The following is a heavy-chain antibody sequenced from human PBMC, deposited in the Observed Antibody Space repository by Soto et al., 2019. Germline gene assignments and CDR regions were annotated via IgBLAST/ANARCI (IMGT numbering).Heavy chain of an antibody. D-gene: IGHD4-17*01. CDR3: AKEFQGHNYGDYSYRYGMDV. V-gene: IGHV3-30*18. Sequence: PGGSLRLSCVASGVVFSRYGMHWVRQAPGKGLEWVAVTSYNGRSINYADSVMGRFTISRDNSKNTLYLQMDSLRAEDTAVYYCAKEFQGHNYGDYSYRYGMDVWGQGTTVTVSS. CDR1: GVVFSRYG. J-gene: IGHJ6*02. CDR2: TSYNGRSI.